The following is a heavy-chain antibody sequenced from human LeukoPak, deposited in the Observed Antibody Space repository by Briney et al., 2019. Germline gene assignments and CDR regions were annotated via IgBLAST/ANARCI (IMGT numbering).Heavy chain of an antibody. CDR2: ISGSGGST. CDR1: GFTFSSYA. J-gene: IGHJ4*02. V-gene: IGHV3-23*01. D-gene: IGHD5-24*01. CDR3: AKDKERIRRWLQFKAGFDY. Sequence: GGSLRLSCAASGFTFSSYAMSWVRQAPGKGLGWVSAISGSGGSTYYADSVKGRFTISRDNSKNTLYLQMNSLRAEDTAVYYCAKDKERIRRWLQFKAGFDYWGQGTLVTVSS.